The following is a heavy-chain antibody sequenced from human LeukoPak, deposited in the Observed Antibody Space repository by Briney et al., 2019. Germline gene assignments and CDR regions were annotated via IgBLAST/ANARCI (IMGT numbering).Heavy chain of an antibody. V-gene: IGHV3-30-3*01. CDR3: AVGVTRFDY. Sequence: PGGSLRLSCAASGFTFSSYAMHWVRQAPGKGLEWVAVISYDGSNKYYADSVKGRFTISRDNSKNTLYLQMNSLRAEDTAVYYCAVGVTRFDYWGQGTLVTVSS. D-gene: IGHD1-26*01. J-gene: IGHJ4*02. CDR2: ISYDGSNK. CDR1: GFTFSSYA.